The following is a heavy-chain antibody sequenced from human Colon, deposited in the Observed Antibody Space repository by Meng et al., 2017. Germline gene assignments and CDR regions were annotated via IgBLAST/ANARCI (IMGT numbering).Heavy chain of an antibody. Sequence: QVVLVEHGGRLVQPGRHPSLAGADCVFTFRSQGLPGFRQAPGMGWGWVAFIWQDENPQSYAASVKGRFTIYRDNSTNTLYLHMNRLRAEDPAVYYCARDEISRGYLIDFWGQGTLVTVSS. CDR2: IWQDENPQ. CDR1: VFTFRSQG. J-gene: IGHJ4*02. V-gene: IGHV3-33*08. D-gene: IGHD3-22*01. CDR3: ARDEISRGYLIDF.